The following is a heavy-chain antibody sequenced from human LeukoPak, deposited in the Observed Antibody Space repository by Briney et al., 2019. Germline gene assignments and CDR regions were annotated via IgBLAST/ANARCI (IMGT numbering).Heavy chain of an antibody. Sequence: GGSLRLSCTASGFTFSTYGMNWVRQAPGKGLEWLSYIRSSSSVADSVKGRFTISRDDAKHSPHLHMNSLRAEDTAVYYCVRDLAYAFDTWGQGTMVTVSS. CDR3: VRDLAYAFDT. CDR1: GFTFSTYG. J-gene: IGHJ3*02. V-gene: IGHV3-48*01. CDR2: IRSSSS.